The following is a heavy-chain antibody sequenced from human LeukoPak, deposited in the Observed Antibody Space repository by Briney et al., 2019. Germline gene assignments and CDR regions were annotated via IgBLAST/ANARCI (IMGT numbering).Heavy chain of an antibody. CDR1: SGSITRSY. Sequence: SQTLSLTCSVASGSITRSYWNWVRQHARNGLESIGRIYSSGSSHYNPPLKSRVTMLVDMSKNQFSLKLSSVTAADTAVYYCARESGGKPRQFDYWGQGTLVTVSS. CDR2: IYSSGSS. D-gene: IGHD3-10*01. J-gene: IGHJ4*02. V-gene: IGHV4-4*07. CDR3: ARESGGKPRQFDY.